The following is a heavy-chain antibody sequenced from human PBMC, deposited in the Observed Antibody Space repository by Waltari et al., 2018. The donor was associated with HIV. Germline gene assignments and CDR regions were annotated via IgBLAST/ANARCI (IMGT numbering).Heavy chain of an antibody. CDR3: ARVRITLIVAGPFDM. CDR1: GSSIRGAYY. V-gene: IGHV4-38-2*01. D-gene: IGHD3-22*01. Sequence: HVQLQESGPGLVKPSETLSLTCVVSGSSIRGAYYWGWIRQSPGKGLEWIGSIHHSGRTYHNPSLKSRVTISVDASKSQFSLKLTSATAADTAIYYCARVRITLIVAGPFDMWGQGTLVTVSS. CDR2: IHHSGRT. J-gene: IGHJ3*02.